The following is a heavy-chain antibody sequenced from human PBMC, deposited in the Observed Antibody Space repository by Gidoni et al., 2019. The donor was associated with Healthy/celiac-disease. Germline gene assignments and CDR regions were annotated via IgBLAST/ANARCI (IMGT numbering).Heavy chain of an antibody. Sequence: QVQLQQWGAGLLKPSETLSLTCAVYVGSFSGYYWSWIRQPPGKGLEWIGEINHSGSTNYNPSLKSRVTISVDTSKNQFSLKLSSVTAADTAVYYCARGGLEALYYFDYWGQGTLVTVSS. J-gene: IGHJ4*02. CDR2: INHSGST. CDR1: VGSFSGYY. D-gene: IGHD3-3*01. V-gene: IGHV4-34*01. CDR3: ARGGLEALYYFDY.